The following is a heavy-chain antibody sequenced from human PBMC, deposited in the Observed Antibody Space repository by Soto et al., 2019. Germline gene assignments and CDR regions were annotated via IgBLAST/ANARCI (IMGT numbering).Heavy chain of an antibody. CDR1: GFSFTTYV. D-gene: IGHD1-26*01. V-gene: IGHV3-30*18. CDR3: AKGLLAIVGTTLPRDAFNI. J-gene: IGHJ3*02. Sequence: GGCLRLSCAASGFSFTTYVMHWVRHAPGKGLEWVAVISHDGSYKYYGDAVKGRFTISRDTSKNAVYLEMNSLRPEDTAVYYCAKGLLAIVGTTLPRDAFNIWGQGTMVTVSS. CDR2: ISHDGSYK.